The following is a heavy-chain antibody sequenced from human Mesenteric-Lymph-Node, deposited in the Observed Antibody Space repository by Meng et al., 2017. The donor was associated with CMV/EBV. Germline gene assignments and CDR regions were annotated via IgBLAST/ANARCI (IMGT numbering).Heavy chain of an antibody. Sequence: GSLRLSCSVYGGSFSGYYRSWIRHSPGKGLEWIGEINQSGVMNYNPSLKSRVTISVDASKSQFSLTLSSVTAADTAVYYCARARFEMNWLDTWGQGTLVTVSS. CDR2: INQSGVM. D-gene: IGHD3-3*01. J-gene: IGHJ5*02. CDR1: GGSFSGYY. V-gene: IGHV4-34*01. CDR3: ARARFEMNWLDT.